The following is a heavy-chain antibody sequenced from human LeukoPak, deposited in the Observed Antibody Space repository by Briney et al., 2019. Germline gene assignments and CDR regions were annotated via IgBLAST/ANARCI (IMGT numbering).Heavy chain of an antibody. J-gene: IGHJ4*02. Sequence: SVKVSCKASGGTFSSYAISWVRQAPGQGLEWMGGIIPIFGTANYAQKFQGRVTITADESTSTAYMELSSLRSEDTAVYYCARDSSHYLGSSDYWGQGTLVTVSS. V-gene: IGHV1-69*13. CDR2: IIPIFGTA. D-gene: IGHD6-6*01. CDR1: GGTFSSYA. CDR3: ARDSSHYLGSSDY.